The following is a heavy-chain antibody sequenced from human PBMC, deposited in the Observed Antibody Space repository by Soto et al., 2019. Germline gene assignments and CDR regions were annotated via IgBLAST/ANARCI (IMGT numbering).Heavy chain of an antibody. V-gene: IGHV4-30-2*06. CDR3: ARATFIRKGYYDATDYYYFDY. CDR2: IFYTGST. D-gene: IGHD3-22*01. J-gene: IGHJ4*02. Sequence: KPSETLSLTCSVSGGSISSGGFSWIWIRHSPGRGLECIGYIFYTGSTYYNPSLKSRVTISVDRSKNQFSLRLTSVTAADTAVYYCARATFIRKGYYDATDYYYFDYWGQGALVTVSS. CDR1: GGSISSGGFS.